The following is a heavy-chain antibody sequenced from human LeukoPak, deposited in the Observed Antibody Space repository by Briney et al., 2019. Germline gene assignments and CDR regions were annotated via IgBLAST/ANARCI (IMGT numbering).Heavy chain of an antibody. Sequence: GGSLRLSCAASGFTFSSYSMNWVRQAPGKGLEWVSSISSSSSYIYYADSVKGRFTISRDNAKNSLYLQMNSLRAEDTAVYYCASTPGYCSSTSCLATDYWGQGTLVTVSS. CDR1: GFTFSSYS. J-gene: IGHJ4*02. D-gene: IGHD2-2*01. CDR3: ASTPGYCSSTSCLATDY. CDR2: ISSSSSYI. V-gene: IGHV3-21*01.